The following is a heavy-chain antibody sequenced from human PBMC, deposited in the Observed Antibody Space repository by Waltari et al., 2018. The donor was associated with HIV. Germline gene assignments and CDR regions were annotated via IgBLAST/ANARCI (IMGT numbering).Heavy chain of an antibody. J-gene: IGHJ3*02. CDR2: IYTSGST. CDR3: ARHYYDSSGYFYDAFDI. D-gene: IGHD3-22*01. Sequence: QVQLQESGPGLVKPSQTLSLTCTVSGGSISSGSYYWSWIRQPAGKGLEWIGRIYTSGSTNYNPSLKSRVTISVDTSKNQFSLKLSSVTAADTAVYYCARHYYDSSGYFYDAFDIWGQGTMVTVSS. CDR1: GGSISSGSYY. V-gene: IGHV4-61*02.